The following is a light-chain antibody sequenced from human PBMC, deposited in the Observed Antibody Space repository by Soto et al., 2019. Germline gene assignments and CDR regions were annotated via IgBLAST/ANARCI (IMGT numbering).Light chain of an antibody. CDR2: LEGRGSY. CDR3: ETWNSNVWV. Sequence: QAVVTQSSSASASLGSSVKLTCTLSSGHSSYIIAWHQQQPGKAPRYLMKLEGRGSYNKGSGVPDRFSGSSSGADRYLTISNLQFEDEADYYCETWNSNVWVFGGGTQLTVL. V-gene: IGLV4-60*02. CDR1: SGHSSYI. J-gene: IGLJ3*02.